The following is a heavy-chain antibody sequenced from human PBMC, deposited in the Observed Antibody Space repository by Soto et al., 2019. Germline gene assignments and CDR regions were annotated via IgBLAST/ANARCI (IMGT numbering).Heavy chain of an antibody. Sequence: SVKVSCKTSGGTFSRYSISWVRQAPGQGLEWMGRIIPVLDITNYAQKFQGRITLSADKSTSTVYLELRSLKSDDTAIYYCARDRLRGYDSSGFYSWGQGTMVTVSS. D-gene: IGHD3-22*01. CDR3: ARDRLRGYDSSGFYS. CDR1: GGTFSRYS. J-gene: IGHJ4*02. CDR2: IIPVLDIT. V-gene: IGHV1-69*04.